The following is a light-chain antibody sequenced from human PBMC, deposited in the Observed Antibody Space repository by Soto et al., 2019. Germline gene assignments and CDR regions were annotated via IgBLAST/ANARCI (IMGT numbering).Light chain of an antibody. CDR3: QQRSNWLPIT. Sequence: EIVLTQSPATLSLSPGERATLSCRASQGVSSYLAWYQQKPGQAPRLLIYDASNRATGIPARFSGSGSGTDFTLTISSLEPEDFAVYYCQQRSNWLPITFGGGTKVDIK. J-gene: IGKJ4*01. CDR1: QGVSSY. CDR2: DAS. V-gene: IGKV3-11*01.